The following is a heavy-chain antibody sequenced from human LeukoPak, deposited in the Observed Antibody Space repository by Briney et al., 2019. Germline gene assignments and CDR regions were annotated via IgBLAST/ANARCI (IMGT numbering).Heavy chain of an antibody. V-gene: IGHV3-21*01. J-gene: IGHJ4*02. CDR1: GFTFSSYA. Sequence: GGSLRLSCTASGFTFSSYAMTWVRQAPGKGLEWVSSFTSMSRTIYYADSVKGRFTISRDDAKKSLYLQMNSLRVEDTAIYYCARQSSGIAATDKIDYWGQGTLVTVSS. CDR2: FTSMSRTI. D-gene: IGHD6-13*01. CDR3: ARQSSGIAATDKIDY.